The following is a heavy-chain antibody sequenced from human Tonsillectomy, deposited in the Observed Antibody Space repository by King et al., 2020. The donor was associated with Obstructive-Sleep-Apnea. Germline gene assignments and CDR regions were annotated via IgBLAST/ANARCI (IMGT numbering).Heavy chain of an antibody. CDR1: GDSTSNPDYY. V-gene: IGHV4-39*07. CDR3: ARRGYDARIDY. Sequence: LQLQESGPGLVKPSEAQSLTCTVSGDSTSNPDYYWGWIRQPPGKGLGYIGMIYYSGSTFYNPSPKSRVTISVDTSKNHFSLSLSSVTAADTAVYYCARRGYDARIDYWGQGTLVTVSS. CDR2: IYYSGST. J-gene: IGHJ4*02. D-gene: IGHD3-22*01.